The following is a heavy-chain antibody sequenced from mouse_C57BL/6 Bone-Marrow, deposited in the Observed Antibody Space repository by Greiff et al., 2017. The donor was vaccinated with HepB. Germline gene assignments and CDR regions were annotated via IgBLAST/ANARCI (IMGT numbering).Heavy chain of an antibody. D-gene: IGHD1-1*01. V-gene: IGHV1-64*01. CDR3: ARDRLTTVVATPFFDY. CDR2: IHPNSGST. Sequence: VQLQQPGAELVKPGASVKLSCKASGYTFTSYWTHWVKQRPGQGLEWIGMIHPNSGSTNYNEKFKSKATLTVDKSSSTAYMQLSSLTSEDSAVYYCARDRLTTVVATPFFDYWGQGTTLTVSS. CDR1: GYTFTSYW. J-gene: IGHJ2*01.